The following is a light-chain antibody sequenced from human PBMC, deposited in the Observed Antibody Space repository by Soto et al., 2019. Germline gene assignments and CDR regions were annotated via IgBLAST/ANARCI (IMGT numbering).Light chain of an antibody. CDR1: QDISNY. Sequence: DLQMTQSPSSLSASVGDRVTITCQASQDISNYLNWYQQKPGKAPKLLIYDTSNLETWVPSRFSGSGAGTDFTFTISSRQPEDIATYYCQQYDNLPRLTFGGGTKVEIK. V-gene: IGKV1-33*01. CDR3: QQYDNLPRLT. CDR2: DTS. J-gene: IGKJ4*01.